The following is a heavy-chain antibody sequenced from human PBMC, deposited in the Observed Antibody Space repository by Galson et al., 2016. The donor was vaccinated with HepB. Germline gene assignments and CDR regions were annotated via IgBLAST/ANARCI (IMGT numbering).Heavy chain of an antibody. V-gene: IGHV3-23*01. Sequence: SLRLSCAASGFIFSNHAMSWVRQAPGKGLERVSGISGGSIGIYYAVPVRVRFTISRDNPKNTLYLQMNSLRVEDTGVYYCAKAAGSAADGLNFDSWGQGTLVSVSS. D-gene: IGHD6-13*01. CDR2: ISGGSIGI. CDR1: GFIFSNHA. J-gene: IGHJ4*02. CDR3: AKAAGSAADGLNFDS.